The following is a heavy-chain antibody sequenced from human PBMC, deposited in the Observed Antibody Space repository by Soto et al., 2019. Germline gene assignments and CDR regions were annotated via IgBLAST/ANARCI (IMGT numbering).Heavy chain of an antibody. D-gene: IGHD6-19*01. CDR2: INPGGGST. CDR1: GYTFTTYY. V-gene: IGHV1-46*01. CDR3: ARGLAVAYAPALL. J-gene: IGHJ4*02. Sequence: QVQLVQSGAEVKKPGASVRVSCKASGYTFTTYYMHWVRQAPGQGLEWIGIINPGGGSTSYAQKLHGRVTMNRDTSTSTVYMELSSLRSEDTAVYYCARGLAVAYAPALLWGQGTLVTVSS.